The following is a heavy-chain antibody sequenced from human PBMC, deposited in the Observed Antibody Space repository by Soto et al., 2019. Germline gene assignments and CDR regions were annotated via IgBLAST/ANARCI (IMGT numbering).Heavy chain of an antibody. CDR3: ARDLDGLHDDTSGPFPRPG. Sequence: SETLSLTCTVSGGSISSDDYYWSWIRQAPGRGLEWIGYIHSSGSIYYNPSLKSRATMSIDTAGNQFSLKVSSVTVADTAVYYCARDLDGLHDDTSGPFPRPGWGQGTLVTVAS. J-gene: IGHJ1*01. CDR2: IHSSGSI. D-gene: IGHD3-22*01. CDR1: GGSISSDDYY. V-gene: IGHV4-30-4*01.